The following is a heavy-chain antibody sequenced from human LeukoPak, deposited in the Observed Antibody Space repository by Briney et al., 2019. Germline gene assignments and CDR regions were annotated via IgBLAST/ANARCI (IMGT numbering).Heavy chain of an antibody. CDR2: ILHDGSHK. CDR3: AREIFGSGSYTDF. CDR1: GFAFNTYA. Sequence: GTSLRRSCAASGFAFNTYAMHWVRQAPGKGPERVTLILHDGSHKFYIDSVRGRFTISRDNSKNTVYLQMTGLRAEDTAVYYCAREIFGSGSYTDFWGQGTLVTVSS. V-gene: IGHV3-33*01. D-gene: IGHD3-10*01. J-gene: IGHJ4*02.